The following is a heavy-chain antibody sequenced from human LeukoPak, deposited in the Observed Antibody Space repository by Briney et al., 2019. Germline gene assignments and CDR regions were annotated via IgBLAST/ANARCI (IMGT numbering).Heavy chain of an antibody. V-gene: IGHV4-34*01. CDR3: ASREDYGGNSNY. D-gene: IGHD4-23*01. J-gene: IGHJ4*02. CDR2: INHSGST. Sequence: SETLSLTCAVYGGSFSGYYWSWIRQPPGKGLEWIGEINHSGSTYYNPSLKSRVTISVDTSKNQFSLKLSSVTAADTAVYYCASREDYGGNSNYWGQGTLVTVSS. CDR1: GGSFSGYY.